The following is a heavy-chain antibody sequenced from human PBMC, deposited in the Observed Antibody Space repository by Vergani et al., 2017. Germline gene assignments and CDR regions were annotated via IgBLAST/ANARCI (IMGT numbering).Heavy chain of an antibody. CDR3: VIDAGSYENFFDS. V-gene: IGHV3-30*02. J-gene: IGHJ4*02. CDR1: GFTLSNYD. D-gene: IGHD2-15*01. Sequence: QVQLVESGGGVVQRGGSLRLYCATSGFTLSNYDMQWIRQGPGKGLEFVAFIQFDGSNQYYADSLKGRFIISRDNSRDTLYLQMNSLRPEDTATYYCVIDAGSYENFFDSWGQGTLVTVSS. CDR2: IQFDGSNQ.